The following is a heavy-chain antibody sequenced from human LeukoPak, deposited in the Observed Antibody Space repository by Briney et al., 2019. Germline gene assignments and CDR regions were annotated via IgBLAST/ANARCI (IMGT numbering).Heavy chain of an antibody. CDR1: GYSFTSYW. CDR2: IYPGDSDT. D-gene: IGHD3-10*01. J-gene: IGHJ3*02. CDR3: ARRYYYGSGSYYAFDI. Sequence: GESLKISCKGSGYSFTSYWIGWVRQMPGKGLEWMGIIYPGDSDTRYGPSFQGQVTISADKSISTAYLQWSSLKASDTAMYYCARRYYYGSGSYYAFDIWGQGTMVTVSS. V-gene: IGHV5-51*01.